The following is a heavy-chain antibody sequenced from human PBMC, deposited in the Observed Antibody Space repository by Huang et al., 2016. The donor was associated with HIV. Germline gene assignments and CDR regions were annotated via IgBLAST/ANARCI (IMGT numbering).Heavy chain of an antibody. V-gene: IGHV1-8*01. D-gene: IGHD2-15*01. CDR2: MNPKSGNT. Sequence: QVQLVQSGAEVKKPGASVKVSCKASGYTFSNYDINWVRQAPGQGLEWMGCMNPKSGNTGYARKFQGRVTMTRSTSISTAYMELSRLRFEDTAVYYCATLPPVNYGRSGGRVRDYWGQGSLVTVSS. J-gene: IGHJ4*02. CDR3: ATLPPVNYGRSGGRVRDY. CDR1: GYTFSNYD.